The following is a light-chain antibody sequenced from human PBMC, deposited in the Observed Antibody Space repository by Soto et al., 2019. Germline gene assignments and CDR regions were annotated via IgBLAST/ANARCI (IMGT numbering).Light chain of an antibody. V-gene: IGKV3-20*01. CDR3: QQYGSSPYT. CDR1: QSVSSSY. J-gene: IGKJ2*01. CDR2: GAS. Sequence: EIVLAQSPGTLSLSPGERATLSCRASQSVSSSYSAWYQQKPGQAPRLLIYGASSRATGIPDRFSGSGSGTDFTLTINRLEPEDFAVYYCQQYGSSPYTFGQGTKLEIK.